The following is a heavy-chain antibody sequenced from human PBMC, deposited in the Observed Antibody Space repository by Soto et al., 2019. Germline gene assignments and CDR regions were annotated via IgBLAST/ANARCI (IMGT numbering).Heavy chain of an antibody. V-gene: IGHV3-7*01. CDR3: ARPLGWRDGFDI. J-gene: IGHJ3*02. Sequence: EVELVESGGGLVQPGGSLRVSCATSGFSFKNYWMSWVRQAAGKGLEWVANIKEDGSERYYIDSVKGRFTISRDNAKSSLYLQMDSLRVEDTPVYYCARPLGWRDGFDIWGQGTMVTVSS. D-gene: IGHD6-19*01. CDR1: GFSFKNYW. CDR2: IKEDGSER.